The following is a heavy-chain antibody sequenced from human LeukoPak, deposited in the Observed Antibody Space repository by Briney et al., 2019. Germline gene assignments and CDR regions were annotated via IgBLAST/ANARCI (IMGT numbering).Heavy chain of an antibody. D-gene: IGHD2-15*01. Sequence: ASVKVSCKASGYTFTSYYMHWVRQASGQGLEWMGIINPSGGSTSYAQKLQGRVTMTTDTSTSTAYMELRSLRSDDTAVYYCARDKAPLYCSGGSCYSGLFDYWGQGTLVTVSS. CDR3: ARDKAPLYCSGGSCYSGLFDY. CDR2: INPSGGST. V-gene: IGHV1-46*01. CDR1: GYTFTSYY. J-gene: IGHJ4*02.